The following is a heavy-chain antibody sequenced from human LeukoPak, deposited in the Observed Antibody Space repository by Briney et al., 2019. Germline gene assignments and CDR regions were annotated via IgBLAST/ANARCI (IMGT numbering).Heavy chain of an antibody. CDR1: GYSFTSYW. J-gene: IGHJ6*02. CDR2: IYPGDSDT. CDR3: ARQGQWLPRDYYYYGMDV. Sequence: GESLKISCKGSGYSFTSYWIGWVRQMPGKGLEWMGIIYPGDSDTRYSPSFQGQVTISADKSISTAYLQWSSLKASDTAMYYCARQGQWLPRDYYYYGMDVWGQGTTVTVSS. V-gene: IGHV5-51*01. D-gene: IGHD6-19*01.